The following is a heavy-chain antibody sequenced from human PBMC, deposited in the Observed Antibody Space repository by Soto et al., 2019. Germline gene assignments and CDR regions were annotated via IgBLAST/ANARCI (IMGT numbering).Heavy chain of an antibody. CDR1: GFTFSNYG. Sequence: PGVSLRLSCAASGFTFSNYGMHWVRQAPGKGLEWVAIIWHDGNNKYYADSVRGRFIISRDNSKNRLYLQMNSLRDEDTAVYFCASKLKFGSSSDYWGQGTSVTVS. CDR3: ASKLKFGSSSDY. CDR2: IWHDGNNK. V-gene: IGHV3-33*01. J-gene: IGHJ4*02. D-gene: IGHD3-10*01.